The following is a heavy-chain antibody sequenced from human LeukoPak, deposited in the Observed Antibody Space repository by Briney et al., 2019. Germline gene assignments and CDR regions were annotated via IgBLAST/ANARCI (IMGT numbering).Heavy chain of an antibody. V-gene: IGHV3-7*03. CDR1: GFTFSNYW. CDR2: IKQGGSEK. D-gene: IGHD6-6*01. Sequence: PGGSLRLSCAASGFTFSNYWMSWVRQAPGKGLEWVANIKQGGSEKYYVDSVKGRFTISRDNVKNSLYLEMNSLRAEDTAVYYCAREVGQLVRVGFYTMDVWGQGTTVTVSS. J-gene: IGHJ6*02. CDR3: AREVGQLVRVGFYTMDV.